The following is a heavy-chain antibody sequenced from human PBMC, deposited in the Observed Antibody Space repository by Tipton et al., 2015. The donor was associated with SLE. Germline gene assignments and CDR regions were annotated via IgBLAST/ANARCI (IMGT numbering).Heavy chain of an antibody. J-gene: IGHJ4*02. Sequence: TLSLTCAVYGGFFSGHYCTWIRQSPGKGLEWIGDISHSGTTNYNSSLRGRVTISGDTSKNQFSLKLFSVTAADTAVYYCARVTSTATYYEDCWGQGTLVTVSS. D-gene: IGHD3-16*01. V-gene: IGHV4-34*01. CDR3: ARVTSTATYYEDC. CDR1: GGFFSGHY. CDR2: ISHSGTT.